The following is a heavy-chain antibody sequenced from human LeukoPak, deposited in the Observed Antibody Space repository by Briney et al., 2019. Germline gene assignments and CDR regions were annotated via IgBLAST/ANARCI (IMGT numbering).Heavy chain of an antibody. CDR2: VYYSGST. Sequence: PSETLSLTCTVSGGSISSIYSYRGWIRQPPGKGLEWIGYVYYSGSTNYNPSLKSRVTISLDTSKNQFSLKLSSVTAADTAVYYCARSELLWFGGVNSGFDYWGQGTLVTVSS. CDR3: ARSELLWFGGVNSGFDY. J-gene: IGHJ4*02. D-gene: IGHD3-10*01. V-gene: IGHV4-61*05. CDR1: GGSISSIYSY.